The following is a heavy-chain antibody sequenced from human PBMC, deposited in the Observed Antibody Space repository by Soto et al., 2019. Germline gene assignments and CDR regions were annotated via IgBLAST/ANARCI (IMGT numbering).Heavy chain of an antibody. CDR3: RHSQGTGSYVY. Sequence: QITLKESGPTLVKPTQTLTLTCTFSGFAFSSRGVGVGWIRQPPGKALEWLAVIYWDDDKRYSPSLKNRVTITKATSKNQVVITITNMDPVDTGTYYCRHSQGTGSYVYWGQGTLVTVSS. CDR2: IYWDDDK. D-gene: IGHD1-26*01. CDR1: GFAFSSRGVG. V-gene: IGHV2-5*02. J-gene: IGHJ4*02.